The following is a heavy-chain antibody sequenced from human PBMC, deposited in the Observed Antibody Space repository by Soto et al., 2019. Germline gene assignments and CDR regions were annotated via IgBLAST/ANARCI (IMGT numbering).Heavy chain of an antibody. CDR1: GGSISSSTYY. V-gene: IGHV4-39*01. Sequence: QLQLQESGPGLVKPSETLSLTCSVSGGSISSSTYYWGWVRQSPGKGLEWIGSISNGGSTYYHPSLKSRVTISVDTSKNQFSLKLSSVTAADTAVYYCARHSGGVTVFGVVKEAMDVWGEGTTVTVSS. CDR2: ISNGGST. CDR3: ARHSGGVTVFGVVKEAMDV. D-gene: IGHD3-3*01. J-gene: IGHJ6*03.